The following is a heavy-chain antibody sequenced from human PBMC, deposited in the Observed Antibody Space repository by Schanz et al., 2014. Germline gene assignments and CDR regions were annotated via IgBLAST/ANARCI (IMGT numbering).Heavy chain of an antibody. CDR1: GFNFGSHG. V-gene: IGHV3-33*01. Sequence: VQLVESGGGLVKPGRSLRLSCAASGFNFGSHGMHWVRQAPGKGLEWVAVISYDGSFKNYADSVRGRITMSRDNSKNTMYLQINNLRADDTAVYYCARELPGVVAFDLWGQGTMVTVSS. CDR2: ISYDGSFK. J-gene: IGHJ3*01. D-gene: IGHD7-27*01. CDR3: ARELPGVVAFDL.